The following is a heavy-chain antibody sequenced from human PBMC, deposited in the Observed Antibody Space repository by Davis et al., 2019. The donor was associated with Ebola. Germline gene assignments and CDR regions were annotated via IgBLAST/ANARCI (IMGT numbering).Heavy chain of an antibody. D-gene: IGHD5-18*01. CDR1: WYSFTPYR. Sequence: KGLWYSFTPYRFGRGRQMPGKGLEWMGIIYPGDSDTRYSPSFQGQVTISADKSISTAYLQWSRLKASDTAMYYCARRDSNDYWGQGTLVTVSS. V-gene: IGHV5-51*01. CDR3: ARRDSNDY. J-gene: IGHJ4*02. CDR2: IYPGDSDT.